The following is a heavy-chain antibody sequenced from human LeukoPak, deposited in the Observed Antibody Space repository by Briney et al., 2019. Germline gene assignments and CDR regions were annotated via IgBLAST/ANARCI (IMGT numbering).Heavy chain of an antibody. Sequence: GGSLRLSCAASGSTFSSYAMHWVRQAPGKGLEYVSAISSNGGSTYYANSVKGRFTISRDNSKNTLYLQMGSLRAEDMAVYYCAREGVYSYGYNDYWGQGTLVTVSS. D-gene: IGHD5-18*01. CDR3: AREGVYSYGYNDY. CDR2: ISSNGGST. V-gene: IGHV3-64*01. J-gene: IGHJ4*02. CDR1: GSTFSSYA.